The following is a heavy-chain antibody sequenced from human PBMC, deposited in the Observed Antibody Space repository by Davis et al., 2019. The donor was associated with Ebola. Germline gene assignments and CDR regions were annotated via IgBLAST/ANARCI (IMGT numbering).Heavy chain of an antibody. CDR2: INAGNGNT. J-gene: IGHJ4*02. D-gene: IGHD5-24*01. CDR1: GYTFTSYA. V-gene: IGHV1-3*01. CDR3: ARDLRRDGYNPPLLGY. Sequence: ASVKVSCKASGYTFTSYAMHWVRQAPGQRLEWMGWINAGNGNTKYSQKFQGRVTITRDTSTSTAYMELRSLRSDDTAVYYCARDLRRDGYNPPLLGYWGQGTLVTVSS.